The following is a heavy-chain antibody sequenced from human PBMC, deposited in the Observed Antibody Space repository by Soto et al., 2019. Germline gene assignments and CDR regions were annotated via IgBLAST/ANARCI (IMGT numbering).Heavy chain of an antibody. CDR1: GYTFTNYY. D-gene: IGHD6-13*01. Sequence: QVQLVQSGAEVKNPGASVKVSCKASGYTFTNYYIHWVRQAPGQGLEWMAIINPSGGSTNYAQKFQGRVTLARDTFTNTVYMELSSLKSEDTAIYYCARGLAAGDYWGQGTLVIVSS. CDR3: ARGLAAGDY. CDR2: INPSGGST. V-gene: IGHV1-46*01. J-gene: IGHJ4*02.